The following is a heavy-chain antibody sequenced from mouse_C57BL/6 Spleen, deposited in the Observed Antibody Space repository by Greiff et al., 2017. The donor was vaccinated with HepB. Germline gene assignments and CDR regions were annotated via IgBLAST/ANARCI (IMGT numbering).Heavy chain of an antibody. CDR1: GYAFSSYW. Sequence: QVQLQQSGAELVKPGASVKISCKASGYAFSSYWMNWVKQRPGKGLEWIGQIYPGDGDTNYNGKFKGKATLTADKSSSTAYMQLSSLTSEASAVYFCARSAAPGYFDYWGQGTTLTVSS. CDR2: IYPGDGDT. V-gene: IGHV1-80*01. CDR3: ARSAAPGYFDY. J-gene: IGHJ2*01.